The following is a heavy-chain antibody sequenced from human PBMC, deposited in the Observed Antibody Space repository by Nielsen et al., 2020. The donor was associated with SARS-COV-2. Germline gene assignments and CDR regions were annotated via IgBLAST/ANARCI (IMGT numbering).Heavy chain of an antibody. V-gene: IGHV1-46*01. CDR3: ARVWADNGSGRIFDY. CDR2: INPSGGST. J-gene: IGHJ4*02. Sequence: WVRQAPGQGLEWMGIINPSGGSTSYAQKFQGRVTMTRDTSTSTVYMELSSLRSEDTAVYYCARVWADNGSGRIFDYWGQGTLVTVSS. D-gene: IGHD3-10*01.